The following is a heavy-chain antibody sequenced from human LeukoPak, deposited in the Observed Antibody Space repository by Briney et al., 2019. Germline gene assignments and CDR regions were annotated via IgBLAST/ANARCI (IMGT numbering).Heavy chain of an antibody. CDR1: GYTFTSYG. J-gene: IGHJ4*02. D-gene: IGHD4-23*01. Sequence: ASVKVSCKASGYTFTSYGISWVRQAPGQGLEWMGWINPNSGGTNYAQKFQGRVTMTRDTSISTAYMELSRLRSDDTAVYYCARGERMTTVVTYIDYFDYWGQGTLVTVSS. CDR3: ARGERMTTVVTYIDYFDY. V-gene: IGHV1-2*02. CDR2: INPNSGGT.